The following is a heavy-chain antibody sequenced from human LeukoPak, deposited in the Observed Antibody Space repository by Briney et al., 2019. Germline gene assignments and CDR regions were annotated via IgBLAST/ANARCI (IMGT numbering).Heavy chain of an antibody. V-gene: IGHV3-48*03. CDR3: ATSRPLSGYSAFDI. J-gene: IGHJ3*02. Sequence: GGSLRLSCAASGFTFSSYEMHWVRQPPGKGLEWVSYISSSDSTIYYADSVKGRFTISRDNAKNSLYLQMNSLRAEDTAVYYCATSRPLSGYSAFDIWGQGTMVTVSS. CDR2: ISSSDSTI. CDR1: GFTFSSYE. D-gene: IGHD5-12*01.